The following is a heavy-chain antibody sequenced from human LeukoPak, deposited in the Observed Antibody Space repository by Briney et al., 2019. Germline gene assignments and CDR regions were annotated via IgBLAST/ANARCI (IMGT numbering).Heavy chain of an antibody. CDR1: GFTFSSYI. J-gene: IGHJ4*02. V-gene: IGHV3-21*01. CDR3: ARDLDSSGYYYVRFDY. D-gene: IGHD3-22*01. Sequence: GGSLRLPCAASGFTFSSYIMNWVRQAPGKGLKWVSSISSSGTYIYYADSVKGRFTISRDNARNSLYLQMNSLRAEDTAVYYCARDLDSSGYYYVRFDYWGQGTLVTVSS. CDR2: ISSSGTYI.